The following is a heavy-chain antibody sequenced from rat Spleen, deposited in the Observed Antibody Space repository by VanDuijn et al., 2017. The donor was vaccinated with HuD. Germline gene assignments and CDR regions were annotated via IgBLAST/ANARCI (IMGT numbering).Heavy chain of an antibody. J-gene: IGHJ3*01. Sequence: EVQLVESDGDIVRPGRSLKLSCAASGFIFSDHYVAWVRQAPMKGLEWVPTINYDGSSTFYRDSVRDRLTISRDNAKSTLYLQMDSLKSEDTATYYCVRHDYSGDRHWFAYWGQGTLVTVSS. D-gene: IGHD1-1*01. V-gene: IGHV5-29*01. CDR1: GFIFSDHY. CDR3: VRHDYSGDRHWFAY. CDR2: INYDGSST.